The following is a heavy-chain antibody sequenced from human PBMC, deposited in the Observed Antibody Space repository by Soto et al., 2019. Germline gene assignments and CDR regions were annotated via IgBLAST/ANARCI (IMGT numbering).Heavy chain of an antibody. CDR3: ARVFDSSGFYYIFDY. CDR2: IYYTGNT. V-gene: IGHV4-31*03. D-gene: IGHD3-22*01. Sequence: PSETLSLTCTVSGGSITRGYYWSWIRQHPGKGLEWIGFIYYTGNTFYNPSLKSRLTISVDTSKKQFSLELTSVTAADTAVYYCARVFDSSGFYYIFDYWGQGTLVTV. J-gene: IGHJ4*02. CDR1: GGSITRGYY.